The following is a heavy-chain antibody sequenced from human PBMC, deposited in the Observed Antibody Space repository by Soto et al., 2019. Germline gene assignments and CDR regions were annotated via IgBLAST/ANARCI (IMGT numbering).Heavy chain of an antibody. CDR2: IYHSGST. CDR3: ARDPQYGSGSYYRDWFDP. D-gene: IGHD3-10*01. V-gene: IGHV4-4*02. Sequence: SETLSLTCAVSGGSISSSNWWSWVRQPPGKGLEWIGEIYHSGSTNYNPSLKSRVTISVDKSKNQFSLKLSSVTAADTAVYYCARDPQYGSGSYYRDWFDPWGQGTLVTVSS. J-gene: IGHJ5*02. CDR1: GGSISSSNW.